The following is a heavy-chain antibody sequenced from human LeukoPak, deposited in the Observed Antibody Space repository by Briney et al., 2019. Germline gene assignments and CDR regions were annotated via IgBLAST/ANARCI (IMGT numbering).Heavy chain of an antibody. CDR2: ISSSSSYI. Sequence: PGGSLRLSCAASGFTFSSYSMNWVRQAPGKGLEWVSSISSSSSYIYYADSVKGQFTISRDNSKNTLYLQMNSLRAGDTAVYYCVRENTPYGMDVWGQGTTVTVSS. J-gene: IGHJ6*02. CDR3: VRENTPYGMDV. V-gene: IGHV3-21*01. CDR1: GFTFSSYS. D-gene: IGHD2-2*02.